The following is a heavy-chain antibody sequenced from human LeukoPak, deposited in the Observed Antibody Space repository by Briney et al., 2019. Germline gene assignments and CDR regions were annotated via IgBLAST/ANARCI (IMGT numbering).Heavy chain of an antibody. D-gene: IGHD2-2*02. CDR2: INPSGGST. Sequence: ASVKVSCKASGYTFTSYYMHWVRQAPGQGLEWMGIINPSGGSTSYAQKFQGRVTMTRDTSTSTVYMELSSLRSEDTAVYYCARDRCSSTSCNSGSRRAFDIWGQGTMVTVSS. J-gene: IGHJ3*02. CDR1: GYTFTSYY. V-gene: IGHV1-46*01. CDR3: ARDRCSSTSCNSGSRRAFDI.